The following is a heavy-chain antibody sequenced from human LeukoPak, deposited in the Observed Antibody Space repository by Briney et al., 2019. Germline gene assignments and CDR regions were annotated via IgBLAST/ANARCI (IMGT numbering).Heavy chain of an antibody. D-gene: IGHD3-10*01. Sequence: GASVEVSCKVSGYTLTELSMHWVRQAPGKGLEWMGGFDPEDGETIYAQKFQGRVTMTEDTSTDTAYMELSSLRSEDTAVYYCATALYGSGSYRLTPGYYYGMDVWGQGTTVTVSS. CDR3: ATALYGSGSYRLTPGYYYGMDV. CDR2: FDPEDGET. CDR1: GYTLTELS. V-gene: IGHV1-24*01. J-gene: IGHJ6*02.